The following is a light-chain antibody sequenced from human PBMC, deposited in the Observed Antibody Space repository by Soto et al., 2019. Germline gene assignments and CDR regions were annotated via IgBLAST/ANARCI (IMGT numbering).Light chain of an antibody. CDR1: QTISTY. Sequence: EIVLTQSPATLSLSPGERATLTCRASQTISTYLAWYQQKPGQAPRLLIYDASNRATGIPARFSGSGSGTDFTLTISSLEPDDFAVYYCQQRGSWPPWITFGQGTRLEIK. V-gene: IGKV3-11*01. J-gene: IGKJ5*01. CDR2: DAS. CDR3: QQRGSWPPWIT.